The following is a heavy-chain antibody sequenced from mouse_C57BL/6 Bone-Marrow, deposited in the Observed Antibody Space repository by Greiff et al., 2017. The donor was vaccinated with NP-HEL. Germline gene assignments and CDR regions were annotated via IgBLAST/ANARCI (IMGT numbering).Heavy chain of an antibody. V-gene: IGHV5-9*01. CDR2: ISGGGGNT. CDR1: GFTFSSYT. Sequence: EVQLVESGGGLVKPGGSLKLSCAASGFTFSSYTMSWVRQTPEKRLEWVATISGGGGNTYYSDSVKGRFTISRDNTNNTLYLQMSSMRSEDTAWYYCAIQGHSSLYDYWGQGTTLTVSS. CDR3: AIQGHSSLYDY. D-gene: IGHD6-1*01. J-gene: IGHJ2*01.